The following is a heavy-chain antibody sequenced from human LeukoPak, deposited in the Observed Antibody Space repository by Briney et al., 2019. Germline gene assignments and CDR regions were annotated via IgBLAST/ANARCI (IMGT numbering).Heavy chain of an antibody. Sequence: SETLSLTCTVFGGSIRSSTYYWGWIRQPPGKGLDWIGTIYYRGSTYYNPSLKSRVTISINTSKNQFSLKLSSVTAADTAVYYCASRITIFGVVAYFDYWGQGTLVTVSS. CDR2: IYYRGST. D-gene: IGHD3-3*01. CDR3: ASRITIFGVVAYFDY. CDR1: GGSIRSSTYY. J-gene: IGHJ4*02. V-gene: IGHV4-39*01.